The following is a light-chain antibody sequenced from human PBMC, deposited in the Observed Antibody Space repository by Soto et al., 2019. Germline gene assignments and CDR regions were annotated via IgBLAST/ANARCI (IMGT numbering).Light chain of an antibody. J-gene: IGLJ2*01. V-gene: IGLV2-14*01. CDR2: AVS. Sequence: QSALTQPASVSGSPGQSITVSCIGTSSVIGGYNYVSWYQQHPGKAPKLMIHAVSNRPSGVSDRFSGSKSGNTASLTISGLQADYEAYYYCSSYASSNTQVFGGGTKLTVL. CDR3: SSYASSNTQV. CDR1: SSVIGGYNY.